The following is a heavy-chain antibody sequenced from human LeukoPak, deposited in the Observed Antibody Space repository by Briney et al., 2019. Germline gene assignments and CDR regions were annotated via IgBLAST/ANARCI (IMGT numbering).Heavy chain of an antibody. CDR2: INPGDSDT. Sequence: GESLKISCKSSGYSFTSYWIGWVRQMPGKGLEWMGLINPGDSDTRYSPSFQGQVTISVDKSISTAYLQWSSLEAPDTAMYFCATVPRIPAVGNTEYFRHWGQGTLVTVSS. J-gene: IGHJ1*01. CDR3: ATVPRIPAVGNTEYFRH. CDR1: GYSFTSYW. V-gene: IGHV5-51*01. D-gene: IGHD6-13*01.